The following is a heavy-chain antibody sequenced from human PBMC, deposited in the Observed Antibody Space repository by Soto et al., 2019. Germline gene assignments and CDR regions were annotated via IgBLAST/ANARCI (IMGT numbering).Heavy chain of an antibody. V-gene: IGHV1-2*02. J-gene: IGHJ6*02. CDR3: AREPNYYYGMDV. Sequence: ASVKVSCKASGYASTDFYMHWVRQAPGQGLEWMGWINPKSGNTVYSQKFQGRVTMTRDTSISTAYMELSSLRSEDTAVYYCAREPNYYYGMDVWGQGTTVTVSS. CDR1: GYASTDFY. CDR2: INPKSGNT.